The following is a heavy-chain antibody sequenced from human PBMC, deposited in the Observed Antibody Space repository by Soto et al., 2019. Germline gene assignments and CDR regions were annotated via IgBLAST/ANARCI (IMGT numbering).Heavy chain of an antibody. D-gene: IGHD3-10*01. V-gene: IGHV1-69*13. Sequence: GASVKLSCNASGGTFSSYAISWVRQAPGQGLEWRGGIIPICGTANYAQKFQGRVTITADESTSTAYMELSRVRYDHTAVYYCVRDSNSSGCYYIDSGYWGQGTLVTVSS. CDR3: VRDSNSSGCYYIDSGY. CDR2: IIPICGTA. J-gene: IGHJ4*02. CDR1: GGTFSSYA.